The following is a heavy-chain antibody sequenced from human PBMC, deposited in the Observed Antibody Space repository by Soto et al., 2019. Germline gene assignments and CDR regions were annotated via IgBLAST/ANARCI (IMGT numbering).Heavy chain of an antibody. Sequence: GGSLRLSCAASGVTFSSYARTWVRQAPGKGLEWVSTIDNSGGITYYADSVKGRFTISRDNSKSTLYLQMNSLRAEDTAVYYWAKDTFDTSMAKTDCWGQGPLGTVSS. J-gene: IGHJ4*02. CDR1: GVTFSSYA. CDR2: IDNSGGIT. D-gene: IGHD5-18*01. CDR3: AKDTFDTSMAKTDC. V-gene: IGHV3-23*01.